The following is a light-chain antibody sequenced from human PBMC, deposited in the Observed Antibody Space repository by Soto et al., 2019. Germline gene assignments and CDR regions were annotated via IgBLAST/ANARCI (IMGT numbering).Light chain of an antibody. V-gene: IGLV2-14*01. CDR3: SSYTTSRSYV. CDR1: SSDVGAFNY. J-gene: IGLJ1*01. Sequence: HSALTQPASVSGSPGQSITISCTGTSSDVGAFNYVSWYQQHPGKAPKLMVYDVNNRPSGVSNRFSGSKSGNTASLTISGLQAEDEADYYCSSYTTSRSYVFGGGPKVTVL. CDR2: DVN.